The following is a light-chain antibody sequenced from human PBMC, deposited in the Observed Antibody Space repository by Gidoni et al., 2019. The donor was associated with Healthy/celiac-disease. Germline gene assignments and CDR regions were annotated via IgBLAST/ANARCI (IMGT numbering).Light chain of an antibody. V-gene: IGKV4-1*01. Sequence: DSVMTQSPDSLAVSLGERATINCTSSQSVLYSYNNKNYLAWYQQKPGQPPKLLLYWASTRESGVPDRFSGSGSGTAFTLTISSLQAEDVAVYYCQQYYSTLWTFXQXTKVEIK. J-gene: IGKJ1*01. CDR3: QQYYSTLWT. CDR2: WAS. CDR1: QSVLYSYNNKNY.